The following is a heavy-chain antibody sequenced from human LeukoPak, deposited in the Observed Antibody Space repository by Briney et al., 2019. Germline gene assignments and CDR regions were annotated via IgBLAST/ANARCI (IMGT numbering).Heavy chain of an antibody. D-gene: IGHD6-13*01. Sequence: SETLSLTCAVYGVSFSGYYWSWIRQPPGKGLEWIGEINHSGSTNYNPSLKSRVTISVDTSKNQFSLKLSSVTAADTAVYYCARVVAAAGNNWFDPWGQGTLVTVSS. CDR1: GVSFSGYY. CDR3: ARVVAAAGNNWFDP. CDR2: INHSGST. V-gene: IGHV4-34*01. J-gene: IGHJ5*02.